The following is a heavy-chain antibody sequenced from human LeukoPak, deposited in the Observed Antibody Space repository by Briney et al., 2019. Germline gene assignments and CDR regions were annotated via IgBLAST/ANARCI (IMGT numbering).Heavy chain of an antibody. D-gene: IGHD4-23*01. Sequence: SETLSLTCTVSGGSISSYYWSWIRQPPGKGLEWIGYTYYSGSTNYNPSLKSRVTISVDTSKNQFSLKLSSVTAADTAVYYCARGARWHYYFDYWGQGTLVTVSS. J-gene: IGHJ4*02. CDR2: TYYSGST. CDR3: ARGARWHYYFDY. V-gene: IGHV4-59*12. CDR1: GGSISSYY.